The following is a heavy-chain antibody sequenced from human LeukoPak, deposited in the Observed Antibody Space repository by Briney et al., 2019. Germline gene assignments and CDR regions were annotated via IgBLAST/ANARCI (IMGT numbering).Heavy chain of an antibody. J-gene: IGHJ3*02. V-gene: IGHV4-61*05. Sequence: PSETLSLTCTVSGGSISSSSYYWSWIRQPPGKGLEWIGYIYYSGSTNYNPSLKSRVTISVDTSKNQFSLKLSSVTAADTAVYYCARQSSAYYYDRVDAFDIWGQGTMVTVSS. CDR2: IYYSGST. CDR1: GGSISSSSYY. CDR3: ARQSSAYYYDRVDAFDI. D-gene: IGHD3-22*01.